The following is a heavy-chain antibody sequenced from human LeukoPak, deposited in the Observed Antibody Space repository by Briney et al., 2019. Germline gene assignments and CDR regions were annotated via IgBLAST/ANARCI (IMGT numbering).Heavy chain of an antibody. V-gene: IGHV4-38-2*02. D-gene: IGHD2-15*01. CDR3: ARAIPFNCSGGSCSTGWAYYYYYYMDV. J-gene: IGHJ6*03. CDR1: GYSISSGYY. Sequence: SETLSLTCTVSGYSISSGYYWGWIRQPPGKGLEWIGSIYHSGSTYYNPSLKSRVTMSMDTSKNQFSLKLSSVTAADTAVYYCARAIPFNCSGGSCSTGWAYYYYYYMDVWGKGTTVTISS. CDR2: IYHSGST.